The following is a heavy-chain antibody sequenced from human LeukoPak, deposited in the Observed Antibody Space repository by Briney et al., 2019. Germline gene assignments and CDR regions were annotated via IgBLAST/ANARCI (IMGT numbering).Heavy chain of an antibody. CDR2: IYTSGST. CDR1: GGSISSYY. Sequence: SETLSLTCTASGGSISSYYWSWIRQPAGKGLEWIGRIYTSGSTNYNPSLKSRVTMSVDTSKNQFSLKLSSVTAADTAVYYCARCRGYGDYNYFDYWGQGTLVTVSS. CDR3: ARCRGYGDYNYFDY. V-gene: IGHV4-4*07. D-gene: IGHD4-17*01. J-gene: IGHJ4*02.